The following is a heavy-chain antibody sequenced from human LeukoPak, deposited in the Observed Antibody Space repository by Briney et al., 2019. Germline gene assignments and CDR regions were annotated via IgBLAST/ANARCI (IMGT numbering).Heavy chain of an antibody. CDR1: GYIFSSSW. J-gene: IGHJ4*02. D-gene: IGHD1-7*01. V-gene: IGHV3-7*01. CDR2: IKQDGSEK. CDR3: ASMFNWNYGKDY. Sequence: GGSLRLSCVASGYIFSSSWMSWVRQAPGKGLEWVANIKQDGSEKDYADSVKGRFTISRDNAKNSLYLQMNSLRAEDTAVYYCASMFNWNYGKDYWGQGTLVTVSS.